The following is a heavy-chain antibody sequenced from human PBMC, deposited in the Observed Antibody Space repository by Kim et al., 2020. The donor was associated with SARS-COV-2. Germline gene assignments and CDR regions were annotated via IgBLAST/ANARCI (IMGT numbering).Heavy chain of an antibody. CDR1: GFTFSSYA. Sequence: GGSLRLFCAASGFTFSSYAMHWVRQAPGKGLEWVAVISYDGSNKYYADSVKGRFTISRDNSKNTLYLQMNSLRAEDTAVYYCANAALGSYYYGMDVWGQGTTVTVSS. J-gene: IGHJ6*02. CDR2: ISYDGSNK. V-gene: IGHV3-30*04. D-gene: IGHD6-6*01. CDR3: ANAALGSYYYGMDV.